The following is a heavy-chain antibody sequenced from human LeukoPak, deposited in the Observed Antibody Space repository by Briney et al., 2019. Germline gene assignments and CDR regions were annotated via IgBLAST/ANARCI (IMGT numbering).Heavy chain of an antibody. D-gene: IGHD3-22*01. J-gene: IGHJ4*02. V-gene: IGHV4-39*07. CDR2: IYYSGST. CDR1: GGSISSSSYY. CDR3: ARDQGSYYDSSGPGFDY. Sequence: PSETLSLTCTVSGGSISSSSYYWGWIRQPPGKGLEWIGSIYYSGSTYYNPSLKSRVTISVDTSKNQFSLKLSSVTAADTAVYYCARDQGSYYDSSGPGFDYWGQGTLVTVSS.